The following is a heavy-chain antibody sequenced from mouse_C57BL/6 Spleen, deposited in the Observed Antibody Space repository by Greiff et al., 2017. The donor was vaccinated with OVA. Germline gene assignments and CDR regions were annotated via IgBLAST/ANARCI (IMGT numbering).Heavy chain of an antibody. D-gene: IGHD2-4*01. V-gene: IGHV1-64*01. CDR1: GYTFTSYW. CDR2: IHPNSGST. Sequence: QVQLQQPGAELVKPGASVKLSCKASGYTFTSYWMHWVKQRPGQGLEWIGMIHPNSGSTNYNEKFKSKATLTVDKSSSTAYMQLSSLTSEDSAVYYCARSGYCDYDGYYAMDYWGQGTSVTVSS. CDR3: ARSGYCDYDGYYAMDY. J-gene: IGHJ4*01.